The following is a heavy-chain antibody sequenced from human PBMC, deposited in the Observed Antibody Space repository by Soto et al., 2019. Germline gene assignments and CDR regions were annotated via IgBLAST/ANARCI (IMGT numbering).Heavy chain of an antibody. CDR1: GYTFTSYA. CDR2: INAGNGNT. D-gene: IGHD1-1*01. V-gene: IGHV1-3*01. J-gene: IGHJ4*02. Sequence: ASVKVSCKASGYTFTSYAMHWVRQAPGQRLEWMGWINAGNGNTKYSQKFQGRVTITRDASASTAYMELSSLRSEDTAVYYCAIRGTRWLESPFDYWGQGTLVTVSS. CDR3: AIRGTRWLESPFDY.